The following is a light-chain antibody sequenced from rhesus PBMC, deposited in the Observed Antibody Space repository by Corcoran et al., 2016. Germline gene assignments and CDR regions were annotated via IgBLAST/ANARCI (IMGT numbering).Light chain of an antibody. V-gene: IGKV1-22*01. CDR1: QGITND. J-gene: IGKJ1*01. Sequence: DIQMTQSPSSLSASVGDRVTSTCRASQGITNDLAWYQQKPGETPKLLIYGASSLQSGIPSRFSGSGSGTDFTLTISSLQSEDFAAYYCQQCSSSPWTFGQGTKVEIK. CDR3: QQCSSSPWT. CDR2: GAS.